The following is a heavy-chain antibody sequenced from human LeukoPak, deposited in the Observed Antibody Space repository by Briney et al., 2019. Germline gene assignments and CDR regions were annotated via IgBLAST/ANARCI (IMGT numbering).Heavy chain of an antibody. Sequence: GSSVKVSCQASGYTFTDYFVHWARQAPEQGLEWMGWTKPKSGATNSEQKFQGRVTMTRDTSSSTVYMELSRLTSDDTAVYYCARIWGYDSIGEYLNCFDPWGQGTLVTVSS. D-gene: IGHD3-22*01. J-gene: IGHJ5*02. V-gene: IGHV1-2*02. CDR1: GYTFTDYF. CDR2: TKPKSGAT. CDR3: ARIWGYDSIGEYLNCFDP.